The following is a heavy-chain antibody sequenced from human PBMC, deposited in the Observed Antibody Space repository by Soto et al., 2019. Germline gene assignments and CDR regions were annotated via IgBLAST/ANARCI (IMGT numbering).Heavy chain of an antibody. CDR2: ITFSGSS. V-gene: IGHV4-61*01. J-gene: IGHJ4*02. CDR3: ASRVGSGRYYFDS. CDR1: GASVTSGRYY. Sequence: SETLSLTCTVSGASVTSGRYYWTWIRQPPGKGLEWLGEITFSGSSIYSPSVRSRVTLSIDTSRNQISLKLRSVTAADTALFFCASRVGSGRYYFDSWGPGTLVTVSS. D-gene: IGHD3-10*01.